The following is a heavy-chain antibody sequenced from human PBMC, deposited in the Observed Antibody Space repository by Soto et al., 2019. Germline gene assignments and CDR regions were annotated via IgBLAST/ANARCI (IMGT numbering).Heavy chain of an antibody. D-gene: IGHD6-19*01. J-gene: IGHJ6*02. CDR1: GFTFSSYA. CDR2: IGGGGTDT. CDR3: AKWAAIALAGHDYFGMDV. V-gene: IGHV3-23*01. Sequence: EVQLLESGGELVQPGGSLRLSCAASGFTFSSYAMSWVRQAPGKGLEWVSGIGGGGTDTYYAKSVRGRFTISRDNSNNTLYLQMNSLRADDTAVYYCAKWAAIALAGHDYFGMDVWGQGTTVAVSS.